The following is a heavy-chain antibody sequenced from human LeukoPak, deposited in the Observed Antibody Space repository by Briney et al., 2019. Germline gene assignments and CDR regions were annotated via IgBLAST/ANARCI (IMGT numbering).Heavy chain of an antibody. V-gene: IGHV4-59*01. CDR2: IYYSGST. D-gene: IGHD4-17*01. Sequence: SETLSLTCTVSGGSISSYYWSWIRQPPGKGLEWIGYIYYSGSTNYNPSLNSRVTISVDTSKNQFSLKLSSVTAADTAVYYCARDSVDYGGNPYFDYWGQGTLVTVSS. J-gene: IGHJ4*02. CDR1: GGSISSYY. CDR3: ARDSVDYGGNPYFDY.